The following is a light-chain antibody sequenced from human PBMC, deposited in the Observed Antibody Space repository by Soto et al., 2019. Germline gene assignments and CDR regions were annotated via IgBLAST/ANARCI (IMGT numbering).Light chain of an antibody. Sequence: EIVMTQSPATLSVSPGERATLSCRASQSVSSNLAWYQQKPGQAPRLLISDASTRATGISARFSGSGSGTEFTLTISSLQSEDFAVYYCQQYNKWPPFTFGPGTKVDIK. CDR2: DAS. J-gene: IGKJ3*01. CDR3: QQYNKWPPFT. V-gene: IGKV3-15*01. CDR1: QSVSSN.